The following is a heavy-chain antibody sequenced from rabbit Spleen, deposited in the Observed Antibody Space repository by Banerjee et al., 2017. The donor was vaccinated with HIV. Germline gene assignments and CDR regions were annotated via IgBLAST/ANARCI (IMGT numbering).Heavy chain of an antibody. CDR1: GFDFNNYG. CDR3: ARYLNSHGYGGNL. J-gene: IGHJ4*01. D-gene: IGHD6-1*01. V-gene: IGHV1S47*01. CDR2: IDLVFGST. Sequence: QEQLVESGGGLIQPGGSLKLSCKASGFDFNNYGVSWVRQAPGKGLEWIGYIDLVFGSTYYATWVNGRFTISSHNAQNTLYLQLNSLTAADTATYFCARYLNSHGYGGNLWGPGTLVTVS.